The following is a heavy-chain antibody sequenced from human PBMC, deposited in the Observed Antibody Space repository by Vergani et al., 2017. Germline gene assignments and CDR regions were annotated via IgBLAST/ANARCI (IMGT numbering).Heavy chain of an antibody. V-gene: IGHV4-30-4*01. CDR1: GGSISSGDYY. CDR2: IYYSGST. CDR3: ARFSRVGATTSYFDY. D-gene: IGHD1-26*01. Sequence: QVQLQESGPGLVKPSQTLSLTCTVSGGSISSGDYYWSWIRQPPGKGLEWIRYIYYSGSTYYNPALKSRVTISVDTSKKQFSLKLSSVTAADPAVYYCARFSRVGATTSYFDYWGQGTLVTVSS. J-gene: IGHJ4*02.